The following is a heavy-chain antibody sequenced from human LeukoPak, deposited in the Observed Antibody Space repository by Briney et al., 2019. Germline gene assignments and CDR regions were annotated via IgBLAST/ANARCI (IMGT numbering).Heavy chain of an antibody. CDR2: ISGSGGRT. V-gene: IGHV3-23*01. CDR3: RYYYDSSGADPSRDY. J-gene: IGHJ4*02. D-gene: IGHD3-22*01. Sequence: GSLRLSCAASGFTFSSYDMSWVRQAPGKGLEWVSTISGSGGRTYYADPVKGRFTISRDNSKNTLYLQMNSLRAEDTAVYYCRYYYDSSGADPSRDYWGQGTLVTVSS. CDR1: GFTFSSYD.